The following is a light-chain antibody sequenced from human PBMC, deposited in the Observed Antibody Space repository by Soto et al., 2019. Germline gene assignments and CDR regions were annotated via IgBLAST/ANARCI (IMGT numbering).Light chain of an antibody. V-gene: IGKV1-5*01. Sequence: DIPMTQSPSTLSAFVGDRVTITCRASQSISSWLAWYQQKPGKAPTLLIYGASSLESGVPSRFSGSGSGTEFTLTITSLQPDDFATYYCQQYDNYVTFGQGTKVEIK. CDR2: GAS. CDR3: QQYDNYVT. J-gene: IGKJ1*01. CDR1: QSISSW.